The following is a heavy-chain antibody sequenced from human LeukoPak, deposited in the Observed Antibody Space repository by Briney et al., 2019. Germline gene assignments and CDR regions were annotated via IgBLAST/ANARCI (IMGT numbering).Heavy chain of an antibody. D-gene: IGHD3-9*01. V-gene: IGHV1-2*02. Sequence: ASVKVTCKASGYTFTRYYMHWVRQAPGKGLAWMGWINPNRGGTNYAQQFQGRVTMTRDTSISTAYMEMRRLRSDETAVYYCFCTQKTAYDILTGYYRDTYYYYGMDVWGQGTTVTVSS. J-gene: IGHJ6*02. CDR3: FCTQKTAYDILTGYYRDTYYYYGMDV. CDR2: INPNRGGT. CDR1: GYTFTRYY.